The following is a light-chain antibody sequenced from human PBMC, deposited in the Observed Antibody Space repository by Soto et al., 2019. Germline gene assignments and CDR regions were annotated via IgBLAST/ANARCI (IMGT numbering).Light chain of an antibody. Sequence: QSALTQPPSASGSPGQSVTISCTGTSSDGGGYNYVSWYQQHPGKAPKLMIYEVSKRPSGVPDRFSVSKSGNTASLTVSGLQAEDEADYYCSSSAGSNNLRVFGGGTQLTVL. J-gene: IGLJ2*01. CDR1: SSDGGGYNY. CDR2: EVS. V-gene: IGLV2-8*01. CDR3: SSSAGSNNLRV.